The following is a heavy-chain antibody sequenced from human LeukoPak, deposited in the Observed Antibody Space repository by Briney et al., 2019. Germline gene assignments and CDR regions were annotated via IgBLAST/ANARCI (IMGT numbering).Heavy chain of an antibody. CDR2: IYSGGST. CDR3: ARSGGGTTGTNRIFDY. Sequence: PGGSLRLSCAASGFTVSSNYMSWVRQAPGKGLEWVSVIYSGGSTYYADSVKGRFTISRDNSKNTLYLQMNSLRAEDTAVYYCARSGGGTTGTNRIFDYWGQGTLVTVSS. J-gene: IGHJ4*02. D-gene: IGHD1-1*01. V-gene: IGHV3-66*01. CDR1: GFTVSSNY.